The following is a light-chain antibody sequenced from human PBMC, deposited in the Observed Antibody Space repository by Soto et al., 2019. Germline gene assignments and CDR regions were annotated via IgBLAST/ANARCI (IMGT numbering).Light chain of an antibody. CDR3: MQALRGGT. Sequence: DIVMTQYPLSLPVTPGEPASISCRSSQSLLHSNGYNYLDWYLQKPGQSPQLLIYLGSNRASGVPDRFSGSGSGTDFTLKISRVEAEDVGVYYCMQALRGGTFGGGTKVEIK. V-gene: IGKV2-28*01. CDR1: QSLLHSNGYNY. J-gene: IGKJ4*01. CDR2: LGS.